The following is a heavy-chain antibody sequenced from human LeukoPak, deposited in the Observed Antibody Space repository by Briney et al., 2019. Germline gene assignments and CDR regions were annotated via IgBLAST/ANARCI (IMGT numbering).Heavy chain of an antibody. CDR2: ISGSGGST. J-gene: IGHJ4*02. V-gene: IGHV3-23*01. CDR1: GFTFSSYA. D-gene: IGHD1-26*01. Sequence: QPGGSLRLSCAASGFTFSSYAMSWVRQAPGKGLEWVSAISGSGGSTYYADSVKGRFTISRDKSKNTLYLQMNSLRAEDTAVYYGAEGDTTWKLPHDYWGQGTLVTVSS. CDR3: AEGDTTWKLPHDY.